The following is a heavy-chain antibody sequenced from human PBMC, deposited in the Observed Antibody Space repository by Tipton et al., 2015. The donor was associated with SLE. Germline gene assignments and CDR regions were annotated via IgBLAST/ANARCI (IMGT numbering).Heavy chain of an antibody. D-gene: IGHD2-21*01. CDR1: GFTFSSYD. J-gene: IGHJ3*02. CDR2: IFSGGTT. V-gene: IGHV3-53*05. CDR3: ATDPPVVIALSGEAFDI. Sequence: SLRLSCAASGFTFSSYDIHWVRQAPGKGLEWVAVIFSGGTTYYTDSVKGRFTISRDNSKNTLFLQMNSLRPEDTGMYYCATDPPVVIALSGEAFDIWGQRTAVTVS.